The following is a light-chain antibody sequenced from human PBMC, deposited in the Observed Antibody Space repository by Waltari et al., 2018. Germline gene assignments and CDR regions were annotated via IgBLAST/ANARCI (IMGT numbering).Light chain of an antibody. CDR2: QDT. CDR3: QALGTGAWV. V-gene: IGLV3-1*01. Sequence: SYELTQPPSVSVSPGQTASITCSGDILGNKYASWYQQKPGQSPLLVIYQDTKRPSGIPERFSGSKSGNAATLTISGTQPMDEADYYCQALGTGAWVFGGGTKLTVL. CDR1: ILGNKY. J-gene: IGLJ3*02.